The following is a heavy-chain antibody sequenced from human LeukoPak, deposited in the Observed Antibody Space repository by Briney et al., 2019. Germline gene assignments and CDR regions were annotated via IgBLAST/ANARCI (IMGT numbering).Heavy chain of an antibody. Sequence: SETLSLTCAVSGGSISSSNWWNWVRQPPGKGLEWIGSIYYSGSTYYNPSLKSRVTISVDTSKNQFSLKLSSVTAADTAVYYCAGPSFDYWGQGTLVTVSS. CDR2: IYYSGST. CDR3: AGPSFDY. CDR1: GGSISSSNW. V-gene: IGHV4-39*01. J-gene: IGHJ4*02.